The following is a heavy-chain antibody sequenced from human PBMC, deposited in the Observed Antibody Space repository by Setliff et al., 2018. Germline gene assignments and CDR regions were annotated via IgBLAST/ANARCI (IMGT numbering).Heavy chain of an antibody. CDR1: GGTFSSYA. CDR3: ARNMGMGQRDYFDY. J-gene: IGHJ4*02. Sequence: SVKVSCKASGGTFSSYAISWVRQAPGQGLEWMGWINSYNGNTNYAQKFQGRVTFTADDSATTTYMELSSLTSEDTAIYYCARNMGMGQRDYFDYWGRGTLVTVSS. CDR2: INSYNGNT. D-gene: IGHD6-13*01. V-gene: IGHV1-69*13.